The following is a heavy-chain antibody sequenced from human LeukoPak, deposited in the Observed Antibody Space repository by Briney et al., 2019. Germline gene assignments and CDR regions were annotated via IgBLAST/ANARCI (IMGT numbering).Heavy chain of an antibody. D-gene: IGHD6-13*01. CDR1: GGSSSTSTFY. V-gene: IGHV4-39*07. CDR2: VYYSGDT. Sequence: SETLSLTCTVSGGSSSTSTFYWAWIRQPPGKGLEWIGSVYYSGDTTYNPSLMSRVTMSVDTSKNQLSLKLSFVTAADTAVYFCVRGGWFSSNTDAFDIWGQGTMVTVTS. CDR3: VRGGWFSSNTDAFDI. J-gene: IGHJ3*02.